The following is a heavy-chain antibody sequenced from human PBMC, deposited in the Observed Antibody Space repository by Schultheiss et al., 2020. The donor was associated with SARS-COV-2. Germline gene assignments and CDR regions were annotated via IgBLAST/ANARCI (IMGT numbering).Heavy chain of an antibody. D-gene: IGHD2-21*02. J-gene: IGHJ4*02. CDR1: GFTFSSYA. Sequence: GGSLRLSCAASGFTFSSYAMSWVRQAPGKGLEWVSSISSSSSYIYYADSVKGRFTISRDNAKNSLYLQMNSLRAEDTAVYYCARDGGYCGGDCYAPIDYWGQGTLVTVSS. CDR3: ARDGGYCGGDCYAPIDY. V-gene: IGHV3-21*01. CDR2: ISSSSSYI.